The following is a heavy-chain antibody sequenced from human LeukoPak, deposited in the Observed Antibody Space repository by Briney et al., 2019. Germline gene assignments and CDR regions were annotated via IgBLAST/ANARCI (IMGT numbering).Heavy chain of an antibody. CDR3: ARDTGVEGPTRGISFDY. CDR2: IHHSGAT. CDR1: GGSIRSHY. Sequence: SETLSLICTVSGGSIRSHYWNWIRQPAGKGLEWIGRIHHSGATNYNPSLKTRLSMSVDTSKNQFSLKLTSVTAADTAVFYCARDTGVEGPTRGISFDYWGRGTLVTVSS. V-gene: IGHV4-4*07. D-gene: IGHD1-26*01. J-gene: IGHJ4*02.